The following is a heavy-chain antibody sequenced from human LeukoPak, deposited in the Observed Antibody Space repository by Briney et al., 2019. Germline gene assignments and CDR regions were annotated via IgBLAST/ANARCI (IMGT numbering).Heavy chain of an antibody. D-gene: IGHD2-8*01. V-gene: IGHV4-4*09. Sequence: SETLSLTCTVSGGSVSSYYWTWIRQPPGKGLEWIGYIYSSGSTKYNPSLKSRVAISVDRSQNQVSLRLTSVTAADTAVHFCARLGSFCTKGACFSEHYYYYYMDVWGRGTTVTVSS. CDR2: IYSSGST. CDR3: ARLGSFCTKGACFSEHYYYYYMDV. J-gene: IGHJ6*03. CDR1: GGSVSSYY.